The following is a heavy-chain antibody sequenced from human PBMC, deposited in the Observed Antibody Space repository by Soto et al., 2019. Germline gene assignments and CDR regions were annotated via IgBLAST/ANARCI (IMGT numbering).Heavy chain of an antibody. V-gene: IGHV4-39*01. CDR2: LFYGGTT. CDR1: GGSISGYY. J-gene: IGHJ4*02. CDR3: ARHRGPAPVY. Sequence: QVQLQESGPGLVKPSETLSLTCTVSGGSISGYYWTWIRQPPGKGLEWVGSLFYGGTTDYNPSLKSRLTMSFDTSKNHFSLKLRAVTAADTAVYYCARHRGPAPVYWGQGTLVTAS. D-gene: IGHD3-10*01.